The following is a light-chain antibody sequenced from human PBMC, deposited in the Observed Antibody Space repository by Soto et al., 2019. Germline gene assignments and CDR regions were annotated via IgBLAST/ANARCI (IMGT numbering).Light chain of an antibody. CDR2: SNN. J-gene: IGLJ1*01. Sequence: QSVLTQPPSASGTPGQRVTISCSGSSSNIGSNTVNWYQQLPGTAPKLLIYSNNERPSGVPDRFSGSKSGTSAFLAISGLQSEDEADFYCAAWDDSLNAYVIGTGTKLTVL. V-gene: IGLV1-44*01. CDR1: SSNIGSNT. CDR3: AAWDDSLNAYV.